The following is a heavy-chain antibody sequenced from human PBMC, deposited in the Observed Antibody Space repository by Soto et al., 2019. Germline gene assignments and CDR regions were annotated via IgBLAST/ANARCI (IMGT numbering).Heavy chain of an antibody. CDR2: ISGSGGST. V-gene: IGHV3-23*01. J-gene: IGHJ4*02. Sequence: GGSLRLSCAASGFTFSNYAMSWVRQAPGKGLDWVSTISGSGGSTYYAESVKGRLTISRDNSKNTLYLQMNSLRAEDTAVYHCATIWSGDYFDRWGQGTPVTVSS. D-gene: IGHD3-3*01. CDR1: GFTFSNYA. CDR3: ATIWSGDYFDR.